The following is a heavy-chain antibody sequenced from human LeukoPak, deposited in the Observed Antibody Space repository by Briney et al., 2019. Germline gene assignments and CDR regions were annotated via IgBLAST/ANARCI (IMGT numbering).Heavy chain of an antibody. CDR1: GFTFSSYS. CDR3: ATPLGYCSSTSCSPFDY. CDR2: IHSSGVT. V-gene: IGHV3-53*01. J-gene: IGHJ4*02. Sequence: PGGSLRLSCAASGFTFSSYSMNWVRQAPGKGLEWVSVIHSSGVTYYADSVKGRFTISRDNSKNTLYLQMNSLRAEDTAVYYCATPLGYCSSTSCSPFDYWGQGTLVTVSS. D-gene: IGHD2-2*01.